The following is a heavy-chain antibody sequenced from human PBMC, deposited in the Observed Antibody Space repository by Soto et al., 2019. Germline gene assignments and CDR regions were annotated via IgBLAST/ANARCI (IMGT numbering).Heavy chain of an antibody. CDR3: ARDDLGGRYFDY. D-gene: IGHD7-27*01. CDR1: GFSFSSYS. CDR2: ITDSSYTI. Sequence: PGGSLRPSCAASGFSFSSYSMNWVRQAPGKGLEWISYITDSSYTIYYADSVKGRFTISRDNARNSLYLQMNSLRDEDTAVYYWARDDLGGRYFDYWGQGTLVTVPS. V-gene: IGHV3-48*02. J-gene: IGHJ4*02.